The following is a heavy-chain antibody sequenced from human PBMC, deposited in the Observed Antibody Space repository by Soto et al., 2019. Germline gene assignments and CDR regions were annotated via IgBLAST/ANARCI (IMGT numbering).Heavy chain of an antibody. CDR1: AFTFSNFA. D-gene: IGHD3-10*01. Sequence: GGSLRLSCAASAFTFSNFALRWVRLPPGKGLEWVSSIVAGGETFYADSVRGRFTISRDNSKNTLYLQMDSLRAEDTAIYYCARDVRGYYMDVWGKGTTVTVSS. CDR3: ARDVRGYYMDV. V-gene: IGHV3-23*01. CDR2: IVAGGET. J-gene: IGHJ6*03.